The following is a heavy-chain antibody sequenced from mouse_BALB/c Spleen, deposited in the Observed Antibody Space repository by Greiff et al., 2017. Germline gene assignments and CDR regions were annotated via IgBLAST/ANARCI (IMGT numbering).Heavy chain of an antibody. J-gene: IGHJ3*01. D-gene: IGHD2-10*01. V-gene: IGHV5-12-1*01. CDR1: GFAFSSYD. CDR2: ISSGGGST. CDR3: ARHNPYYGNFPFAY. Sequence: EVKLVESGGGLVKPGGSLKLSCAASGFAFSSYDMSWVRQTPEKRLEWVAYISSGGGSTYYPDTVKGRFTISRDNAKNTLYLQMSSLKSEDTAMYYCARHNPYYGNFPFAYWGQGTLVTVSA.